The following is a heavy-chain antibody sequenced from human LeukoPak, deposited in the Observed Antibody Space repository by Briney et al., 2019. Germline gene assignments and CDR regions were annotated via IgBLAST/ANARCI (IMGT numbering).Heavy chain of an antibody. CDR3: ARVGDHYHWYLDL. D-gene: IGHD3-10*01. Sequence: GGSLTLSCAASGFSVGTNYMNWVRQAAGKGLEWVSILYSGSTTYYTDSVKGRFTISRDNSRNTLYLHMTNLRVEDTAVYFCARVGDHYHWYLDLWDRGSLLTVSS. CDR1: GFSVGTNY. CDR2: LYSGSTT. J-gene: IGHJ2*01. V-gene: IGHV3-53*01.